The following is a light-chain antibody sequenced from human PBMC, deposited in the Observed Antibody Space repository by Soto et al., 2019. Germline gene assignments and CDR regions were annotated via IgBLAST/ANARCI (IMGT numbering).Light chain of an antibody. J-gene: IGKJ2*01. V-gene: IGKV3-11*01. CDR2: DSS. Sequence: EIVLTQSPVTLSLSPGERVTLSCRASQSVGTFLAWYRQKPGQAPRLLIYDSSNRATGIPARFSGGGSGTDFTLTISSLGPDDFAVYYCQQRGTWPRTFGQGTKLE. CDR3: QQRGTWPRT. CDR1: QSVGTF.